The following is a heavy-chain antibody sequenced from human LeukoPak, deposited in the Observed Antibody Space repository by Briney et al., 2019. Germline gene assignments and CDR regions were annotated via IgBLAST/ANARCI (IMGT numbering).Heavy chain of an antibody. V-gene: IGHV4-4*02. CDR3: ARLNAYYYYYMDV. CDR2: IYHSGST. J-gene: IGHJ6*03. Sequence: PSETLSLTCAVSGGSISSSNWWSWVRQPPGKGLEWIGEIYHSGSTNYNPSLKSRVTISVDKSKNQFSLKLSSVTAADTAVYYCARLNAYYYYYMDVWGKGTTVTVSS. CDR1: GGSISSSNW.